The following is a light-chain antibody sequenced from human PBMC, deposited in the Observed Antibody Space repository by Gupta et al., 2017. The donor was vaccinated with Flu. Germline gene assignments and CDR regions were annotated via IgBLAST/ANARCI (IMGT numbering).Light chain of an antibody. CDR3: CSYAGGTTVV. CDR2: DDS. V-gene: IGLV2-23*01. Sequence: QSALTQPASVSGSPGQSITISCTGTSSDLGSNKFVSWFQQYPGKAPKLIISDDSERPSVISSRFAGSRSGNTTSLTISGLQAEDEADYYCCSYAGGTTVVFGGGTKLTVL. CDR1: SSDLGSNKF. J-gene: IGLJ2*01.